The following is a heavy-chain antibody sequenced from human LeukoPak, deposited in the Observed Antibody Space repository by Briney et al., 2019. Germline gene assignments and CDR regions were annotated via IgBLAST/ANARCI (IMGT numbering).Heavy chain of an antibody. J-gene: IGHJ4*02. D-gene: IGHD3-22*01. V-gene: IGHV3-21*01. CDR3: AKDWEYYYDSSGYPLPDY. CDR2: ISSRSGYI. Sequence: PGGSLRLSCAASGFTFSTYTMYWVRQAPGKGLEWVSSISSRSGYIYYADSVKGRLTISRDNAKNSLYLQMNSLRAEDTAVYYCAKDWEYYYDSSGYPLPDYWGQGTLVTVSS. CDR1: GFTFSTYT.